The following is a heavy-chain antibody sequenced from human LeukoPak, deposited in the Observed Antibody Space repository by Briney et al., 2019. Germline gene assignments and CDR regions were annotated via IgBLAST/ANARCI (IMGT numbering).Heavy chain of an antibody. V-gene: IGHV1-3*04. CDR3: ARDESCAVY. CDR2: INTGNGNT. D-gene: IGHD3-10*01. J-gene: IGHJ4*02. Sequence: ASVKVSCKASGYTFTSYAMHWVRQAPGQRLEWMGWINTGNGNTKYSQNFQGRVTITRDTSASTAYMDLSSLRSENTAVYYCARDESCAVYWGQGTLVTVSS. CDR1: GYTFTSYA.